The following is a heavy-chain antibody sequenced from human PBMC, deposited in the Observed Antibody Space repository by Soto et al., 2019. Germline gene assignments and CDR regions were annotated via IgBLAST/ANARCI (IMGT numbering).Heavy chain of an antibody. CDR3: ARSIGLRFPVSGWFDP. V-gene: IGHV5-51*01. CDR1: GYSFTSYW. Sequence: RGESLKISCKGSGYSFTSYWIGWVRQMPGKGLEWMGIIYPGDSDTRYSPSFQGQVTISADKSISTAYLQWSSLKASDTAMYYCARSIGLRFPVSGWFDPWGQGTLVTVSS. D-gene: IGHD3-3*01. CDR2: IYPGDSDT. J-gene: IGHJ5*02.